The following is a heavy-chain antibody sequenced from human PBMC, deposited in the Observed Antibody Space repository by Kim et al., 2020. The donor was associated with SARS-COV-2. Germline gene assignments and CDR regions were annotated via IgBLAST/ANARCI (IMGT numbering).Heavy chain of an antibody. Sequence: GGSLRLSCAASGFMFDDYDMSWVRQVPGKGLEWVAGINGNGDGTGYADSVKGRFNISRDNADNSLYLQLDSLRVEDTAIYHCARVPGGFEFWSDRYWQSAGYFDSWCPGTLVTVSS. V-gene: IGHV3-20*01. CDR3: ARVPGGFEFWSDRYWQSAGYFDS. CDR2: INGNGDGT. D-gene: IGHD3-3*01. CDR1: GFMFDDYD. J-gene: IGHJ4*01.